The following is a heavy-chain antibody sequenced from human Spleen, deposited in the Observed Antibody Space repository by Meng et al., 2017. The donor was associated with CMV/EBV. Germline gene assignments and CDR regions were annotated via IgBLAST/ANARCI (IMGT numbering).Heavy chain of an antibody. V-gene: IGHV3-7*01. Sequence: GGSLRLSCAASGFTFSNSDMSWVRQAPGKGLEWVANIKQDGSEKYYVDSVKGRFTISRDNAKNSLYLQMNSLRAEDTAVYYCARVGKYCSSTSCYVGIMDVWGQGTTVTVSS. CDR1: GFTFSNSD. CDR3: ARVGKYCSSTSCYVGIMDV. D-gene: IGHD2-2*01. CDR2: IKQDGSEK. J-gene: IGHJ6*02.